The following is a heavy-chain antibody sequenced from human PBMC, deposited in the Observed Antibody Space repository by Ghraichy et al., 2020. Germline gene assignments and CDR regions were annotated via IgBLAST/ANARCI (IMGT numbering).Heavy chain of an antibody. CDR1: GGSFSAYY. D-gene: IGHD6-19*01. Sequence: SQTLSLTCNVYGGSFSAYYWSWIRQSPGKGLEWIGETSHSGYTTYSPSLESRVTISVDTSKNQFSLKLNSVTAADTAVYYCARGPFTSGWMWYYFYAWGQGTPVTVSS. CDR3: ARGPFTSGWMWYYFYA. J-gene: IGHJ4*02. CDR2: TSHSGYT. V-gene: IGHV4-34*01.